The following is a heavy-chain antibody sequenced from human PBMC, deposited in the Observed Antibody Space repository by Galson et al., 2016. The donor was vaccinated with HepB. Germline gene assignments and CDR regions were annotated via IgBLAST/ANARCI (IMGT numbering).Heavy chain of an antibody. CDR2: ISGSGGNT. Sequence: SLRLSCAASGFTFIDYAMTWVRQAPGKGLQWVSTISGSGGNTYYADSVKGRFTISRDNSKDTLYLQVDSLRAEDTAVYYCARVIRFCSDGMRYSDAFDIWGQGTMVTVSS. CDR3: ARVIRFCSDGMRYSDAFDI. CDR1: GFTFIDYA. D-gene: IGHD2-15*01. V-gene: IGHV3-23*01. J-gene: IGHJ3*02.